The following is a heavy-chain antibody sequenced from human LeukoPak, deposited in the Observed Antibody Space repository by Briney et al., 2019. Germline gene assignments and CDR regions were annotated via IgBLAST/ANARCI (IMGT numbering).Heavy chain of an antibody. J-gene: IGHJ4*02. CDR1: GFTFNSYS. CDR3: ARDRRWDCSGGSCYSGIFDY. V-gene: IGHV3-21*01. CDR2: ISSSSSYI. D-gene: IGHD2-15*01. Sequence: PGGSLRLSCAASGFTFNSYSMNWVRQAPGKGLEWVSSISSSSSYIYYADSVKGRFTISRDNAKNSLYLQMNSLRAEDTAVYYCARDRRWDCSGGSCYSGIFDYWGQGTLVTVSS.